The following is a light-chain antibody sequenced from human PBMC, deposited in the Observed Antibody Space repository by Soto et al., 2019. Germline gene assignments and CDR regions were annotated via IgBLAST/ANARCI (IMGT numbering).Light chain of an antibody. CDR2: KAS. CDR1: QTISSW. CDR3: QHYSSYSEA. Sequence: DIQMTQSPSTLSGSVGDRVTITCRASQTISSWLAWYQQKPGKAPKLLIYKASTFKSGAPSRFSGSGSGTEFTLTISRLQADYFAYYYCQHYSSYSEAFGQGTKVELK. J-gene: IGKJ1*01. V-gene: IGKV1-5*03.